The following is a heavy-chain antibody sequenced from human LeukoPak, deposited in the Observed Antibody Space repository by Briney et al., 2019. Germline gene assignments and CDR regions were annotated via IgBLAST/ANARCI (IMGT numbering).Heavy chain of an antibody. Sequence: GGSLRLSCAASGFTFGDYAMHWVRQAPGKGLEWVSLISGDGGSTYYADSVKGRFTISRDNSKNTLYLQMNSLRAEDTAVYYCAKGADCSSTSCYGFGSYWGQGALVTVSS. CDR1: GFTFGDYA. CDR3: AKGADCSSTSCYGFGSY. D-gene: IGHD2-2*01. V-gene: IGHV3-23*01. CDR2: ISGDGGST. J-gene: IGHJ4*02.